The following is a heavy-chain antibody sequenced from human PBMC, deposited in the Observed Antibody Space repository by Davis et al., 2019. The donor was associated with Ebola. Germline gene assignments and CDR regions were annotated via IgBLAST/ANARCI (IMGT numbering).Heavy chain of an antibody. V-gene: IGHV3-30*18. CDR2: ISDDGTNK. CDR1: RFTFSNFA. J-gene: IGHJ4*02. D-gene: IGHD6-19*01. Sequence: PGGSLRLSCAASRFTFSNFAMSWVRQAPGKGLEWVTIISDDGTNKFYGDSVKGRFTISRDNSNNTLFLQMNSLRADDTAVYFCAKDASSGYSSGWYFDYWGQGILVTVSS. CDR3: AKDASSGYSSGWYFDY.